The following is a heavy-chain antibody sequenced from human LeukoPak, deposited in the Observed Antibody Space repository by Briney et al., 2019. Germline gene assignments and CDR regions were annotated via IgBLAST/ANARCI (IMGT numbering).Heavy chain of an antibody. Sequence: PGGSLRLSYAASGFTFNSYTMNWIRQAPGKGLEWVSSISSSSSYIYYADSVKGRFTISRDDAKNSLYLQMNRLRAEDTAVYYCARDPTSSWETAFDIWGQGTVVTVSS. D-gene: IGHD1-26*01. J-gene: IGHJ3*02. CDR2: ISSSSSYI. CDR3: ARDPTSSWETAFDI. CDR1: GFTFNSYT. V-gene: IGHV3-21*01.